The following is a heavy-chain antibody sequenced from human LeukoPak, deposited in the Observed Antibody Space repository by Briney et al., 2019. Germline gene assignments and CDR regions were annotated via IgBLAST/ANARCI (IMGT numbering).Heavy chain of an antibody. CDR1: GYTFTSYD. CDR3: ARGDGDYDPFDY. Sequence: ASVKVSCRASGYTFTSYDINWVRQATGQGLEWMGWMNPNSGNTGYAQKFQGRVTMTRNTSISTAYMELSSLRSEDTAVYYCARGDGDYDPFDYWGQGTLVTVSS. CDR2: MNPNSGNT. D-gene: IGHD4-17*01. V-gene: IGHV1-8*01. J-gene: IGHJ4*02.